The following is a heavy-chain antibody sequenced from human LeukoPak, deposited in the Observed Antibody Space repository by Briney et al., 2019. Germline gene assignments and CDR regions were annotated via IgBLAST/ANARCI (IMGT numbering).Heavy chain of an antibody. J-gene: IGHJ5*02. Sequence: SETLSLTCAVYGGSFSDYYWSWIRQPPGKGLEWIGEINHSGSTDYNPSLKSRVTTSIDKSKNHFSLKLTSVTAADTAIYYCARDSYNWNVDAFDPWGQGTLVTVSS. CDR3: ARDSYNWNVDAFDP. CDR1: GGSFSDYY. CDR2: INHSGST. V-gene: IGHV4-34*01. D-gene: IGHD1-20*01.